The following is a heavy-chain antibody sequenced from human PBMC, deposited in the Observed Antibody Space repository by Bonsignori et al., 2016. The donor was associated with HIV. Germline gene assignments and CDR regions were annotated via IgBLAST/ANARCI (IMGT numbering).Heavy chain of an antibody. CDR3: ARGQVVVVSAAIGSDWFDP. V-gene: IGHV4-34*01. J-gene: IGHJ5*02. D-gene: IGHD2-2*01. Sequence: RQAPGKGLEWIAEINPNGITNFNPSLKSRVTISVDTSKNQFSLKVTSVTAADTAIYYCARGQVVVVSAAIGSDWFDPWGQGTLVTVSS. CDR2: INPNGIT.